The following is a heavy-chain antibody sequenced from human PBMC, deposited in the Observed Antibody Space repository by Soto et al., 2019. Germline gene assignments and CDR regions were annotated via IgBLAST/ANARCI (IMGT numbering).Heavy chain of an antibody. CDR1: GFTFSNYL. Sequence: PGGSLRLSCAASGFTFSNYLMSWVRQSPGKGLEWVANIKQDGSESNYADSVKGRFTISRDNAENSLYLQMTSLRAEDTAVYYCASARHIGPWGQGTLVTVSS. D-gene: IGHD2-21*01. CDR3: ASARHIGP. J-gene: IGHJ5*02. CDR2: IKQDGSES. V-gene: IGHV3-7*01.